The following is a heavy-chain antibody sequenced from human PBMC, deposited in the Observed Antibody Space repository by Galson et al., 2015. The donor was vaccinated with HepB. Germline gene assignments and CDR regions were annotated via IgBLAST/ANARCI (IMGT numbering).Heavy chain of an antibody. CDR1: GFTVSSNY. CDR2: IYSGGST. V-gene: IGHV3-66*02. Sequence: SLRLSCAASGFTVSSNYMSWVRQAPGKGLEWVSVIYSGGSTYYADSVKGRFTISRDNSKNTLYLQMNSLRAEDTAVYYCARLDSSGWYFDYWGQGTLVTVSS. CDR3: ARLDSSGWYFDY. J-gene: IGHJ4*02. D-gene: IGHD6-19*01.